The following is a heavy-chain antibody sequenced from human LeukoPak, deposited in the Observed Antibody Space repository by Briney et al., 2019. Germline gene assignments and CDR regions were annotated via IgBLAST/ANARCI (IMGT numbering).Heavy chain of an antibody. Sequence: PGGSLRLSCAASGFTFRSSGMHWVRQTPGKGLEWVAFIWYDGNEIYYADSVKGRFTISRDNSRNTLYLQMNSLRTEDTAVYCCAREQQGRRAAFDYWGQGTPVTVSS. V-gene: IGHV3-30*02. CDR2: IWYDGNEI. CDR1: GFTFRSSG. CDR3: AREQQGRRAAFDY. J-gene: IGHJ4*02. D-gene: IGHD1-1*01.